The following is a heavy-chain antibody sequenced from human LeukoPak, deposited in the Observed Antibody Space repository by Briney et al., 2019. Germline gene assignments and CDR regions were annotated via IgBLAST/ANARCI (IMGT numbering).Heavy chain of an antibody. D-gene: IGHD2-21*01. J-gene: IGHJ6*02. CDR1: GFAFSSHG. CDR3: AKDGGRIPRGDYYYYGMDV. V-gene: IGHV3-30*02. Sequence: GGSLRLSCAASGFAFSSHGMHWVRQAPGKGLEWVAFIRYDGTNKYYADSVKGRFTISRDNSKNTLYLQMNSLRAEDTAVYYCAKDGGRIPRGDYYYYGMDVWGQGTTVTVSS. CDR2: IRYDGTNK.